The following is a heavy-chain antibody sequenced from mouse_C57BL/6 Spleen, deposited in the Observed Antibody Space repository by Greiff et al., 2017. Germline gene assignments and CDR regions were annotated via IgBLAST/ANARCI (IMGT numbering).Heavy chain of an antibody. D-gene: IGHD2-3*01. CDR3: ARYDRGYFDV. Sequence: QVQLKQPGAELVMPGASVKLSCKASGYTFTSYWMHWVKQRPGQGLEWIGEIDPSDSYTNYNQKFKGKSTLTVDKSSSTAYMQLSSLTSEDSAVYYCARYDRGYFDVWGTGTTVTVSS. V-gene: IGHV1-69*01. CDR1: GYTFTSYW. CDR2: IDPSDSYT. J-gene: IGHJ1*03.